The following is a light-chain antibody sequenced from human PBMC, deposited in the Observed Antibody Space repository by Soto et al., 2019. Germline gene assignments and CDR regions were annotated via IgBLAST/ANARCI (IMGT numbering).Light chain of an antibody. V-gene: IGKV2-28*01. CDR2: LGS. CDR3: MQALQTPPGT. CDR1: QSLLHSNGYNY. Sequence: DIVMTQSPLSLPVTPGEPASISCRSSQSLLHSNGYNYLDWYLQKPGQSPQLLIYLGSNRASGVADRFSGSGSGTDFTLKISRVEAEDVGVYYCMQALQTPPGTFRQGTKLEIK. J-gene: IGKJ2*01.